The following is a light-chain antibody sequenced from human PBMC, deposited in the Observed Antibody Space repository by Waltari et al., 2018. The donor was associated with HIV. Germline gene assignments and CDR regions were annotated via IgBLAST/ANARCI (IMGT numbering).Light chain of an antibody. CDR3: QAWDTIREV. J-gene: IGLJ3*02. CDR2: ADS. V-gene: IGLV3-1*01. CDR1: HLSLKY. Sequence: FELTQPPTVSVSPGQTANITCSGDHLSLKYTCWYQQKAGQSPMLVIYADSKRPSGIPDRFSGSNSGNTSTLTIYEAQTVDEADYYCQAWDTIREVCGGGTRLTVL.